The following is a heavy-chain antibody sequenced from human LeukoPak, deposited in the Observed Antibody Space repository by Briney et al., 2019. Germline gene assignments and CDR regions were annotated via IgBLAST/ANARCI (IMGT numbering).Heavy chain of an antibody. D-gene: IGHD4-23*01. CDR2: INQHGTDK. Sequence: GGSLRLSCAASGFTFSSYWMSWVRQAPGKGLEWVANINQHGTDKYYVDSVRGRFTISRDNAKNSLYLQMNSLRVEDTAVYYCAANGGPFDFWGQGTLVTASS. V-gene: IGHV3-7*05. CDR1: GFTFSSYW. J-gene: IGHJ4*02. CDR3: AANGGPFDF.